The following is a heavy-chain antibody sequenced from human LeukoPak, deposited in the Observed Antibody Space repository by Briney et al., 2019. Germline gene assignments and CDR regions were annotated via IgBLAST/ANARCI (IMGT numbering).Heavy chain of an antibody. CDR1: GGTFSSYA. V-gene: IGHV1-69*05. D-gene: IGHD5-18*01. J-gene: IGHJ4*02. CDR3: AFRIRGYSYGYNY. Sequence: SVKVSCKASGGTFSSYAISWVRQAPGQGLEWMGGIIPIFGTANYAQKFQGRVTITTDESTSTAYMELSSLRSEDTAVYHCAFRIRGYSYGYNYWGQGTLVTVSS. CDR2: IIPIFGTA.